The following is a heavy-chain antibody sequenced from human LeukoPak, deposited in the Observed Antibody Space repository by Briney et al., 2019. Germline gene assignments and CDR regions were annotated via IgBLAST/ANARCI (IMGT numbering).Heavy chain of an antibody. V-gene: IGHV4-59*01. J-gene: IGHJ3*02. D-gene: IGHD5-18*01. Sequence: PSETLPLTCTVSGGSISSYYWSWIRQPPGKGLEWIGYIYYSGSTNYNPSLKSRVTISVDTSKNQFSLKLSSVTAADTAVYYCARYTAMVAFHAHGFDIWGKGTMVTVS. CDR3: ARYTAMVAFHAHGFDI. CDR2: IYYSGST. CDR1: GGSISSYY.